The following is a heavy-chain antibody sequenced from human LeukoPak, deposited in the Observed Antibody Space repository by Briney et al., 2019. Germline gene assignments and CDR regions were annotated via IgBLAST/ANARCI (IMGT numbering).Heavy chain of an antibody. V-gene: IGHV4-34*01. CDR1: GGSFSAYY. J-gene: IGHJ3*02. Sequence: SETLSLTCAVYGGSFSAYYWSWIRQPPGKGLEWIGEINHSGSTNYNPSLKSRVTISVDTSKNQFSLKLSSVTAADTAVYYCARRYSGSYFLRSFDIWGQGTMVTVSS. CDR2: INHSGST. CDR3: ARRYSGSYFLRSFDI. D-gene: IGHD1-26*01.